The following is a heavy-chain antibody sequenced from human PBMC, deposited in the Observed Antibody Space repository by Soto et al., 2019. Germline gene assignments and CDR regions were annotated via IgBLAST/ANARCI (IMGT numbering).Heavy chain of an antibody. CDR2: IGPESGAT. CDR3: GRGRSGQIVVFY. D-gene: IGHD1-26*01. J-gene: IGHJ4*02. CDR1: GYTFTGHY. Sequence: ASVKVSCKASGYTFTGHYIHWVRQAPEQGPEWMGEIGPESGATRYAQRFQGRVTMTRDMSITTVYMESNNLSPDDTAVYYCGRGRSGQIVVFYWGQGTPVTVSS. V-gene: IGHV1-2*02.